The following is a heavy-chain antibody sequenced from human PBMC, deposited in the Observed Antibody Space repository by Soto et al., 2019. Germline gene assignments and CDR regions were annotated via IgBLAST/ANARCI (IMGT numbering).Heavy chain of an antibody. V-gene: IGHV4-39*01. Sequence: SETLSLTCTVSGGSISSSSYYWGWIRQPPGKGLEWIGSIYYSGSTYYNPSLKSRVTISVDTSKNQFSLKLSSVTAADTAVYYCARGVRPYGMDVWGQGTTVTVSS. CDR3: ARGVRPYGMDV. CDR1: GGSISSSSYY. J-gene: IGHJ6*02. D-gene: IGHD3-16*01. CDR2: IYYSGST.